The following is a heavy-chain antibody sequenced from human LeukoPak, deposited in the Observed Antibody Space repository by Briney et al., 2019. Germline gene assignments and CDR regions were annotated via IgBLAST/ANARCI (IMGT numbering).Heavy chain of an antibody. CDR2: ISSNGGST. CDR1: GFTFSSYA. Sequence: PGGSLRLSCSASGFTFSSYAMHWVRQAPGKGLEYVSAISSNGGSTYYADSVKGRFTISRDNSKNTLYLQMNSLRAEDTAVYYCAKDNDFTVRRLNWFDPWGQGTLVTVSS. D-gene: IGHD4-17*01. V-gene: IGHV3-64*04. CDR3: AKDNDFTVRRLNWFDP. J-gene: IGHJ5*02.